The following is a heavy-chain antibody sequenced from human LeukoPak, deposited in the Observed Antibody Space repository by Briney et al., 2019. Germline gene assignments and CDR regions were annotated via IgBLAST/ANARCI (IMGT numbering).Heavy chain of an antibody. CDR1: GFTFSSYA. Sequence: PGGSLRLSCAASGFTFSSYAMSWVRQAPGKGLEWVSAISGSGGSTYYADSVKGRFTISRDNSKNTLYLQMNSLRAEDTAVYYCAKGPRDSYYYDSSDAFDIWGQGTMVTVSS. J-gene: IGHJ3*02. CDR2: ISGSGGST. D-gene: IGHD3-22*01. CDR3: AKGPRDSYYYDSSDAFDI. V-gene: IGHV3-23*01.